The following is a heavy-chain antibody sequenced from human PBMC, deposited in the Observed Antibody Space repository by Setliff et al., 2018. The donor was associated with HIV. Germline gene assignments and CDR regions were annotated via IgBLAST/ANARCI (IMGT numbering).Heavy chain of an antibody. CDR3: AREGKTAMVTKYFDY. CDR2: IDYSGSA. Sequence: SETLSLTCTVSGGSVNSATYYWSWIRRHPGKGLEWIGYIDYSGSAFYNPSLKSRITISVDTSKNQFSLRMKSVTAADTAMYYCAREGKTAMVTKYFDYWGQGTMVTVSS. CDR1: GGSVNSATYY. D-gene: IGHD5-18*01. V-gene: IGHV4-31*03. J-gene: IGHJ4*02.